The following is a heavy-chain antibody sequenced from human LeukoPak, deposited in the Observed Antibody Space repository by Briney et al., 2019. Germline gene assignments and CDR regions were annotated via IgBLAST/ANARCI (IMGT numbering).Heavy chain of an antibody. CDR2: INHSGST. J-gene: IGHJ3*02. Sequence: SETLSLTCAVYGGSFSGYYWSWIRQPPGKGLEWIGEINHSGSTNYNPSLKSRVTISVDTSKNQFSLKLSSVTAADAAVYYCAREYSSSWSDDAFDIWGQGTMVTVSS. D-gene: IGHD6-13*01. CDR1: GGSFSGYY. V-gene: IGHV4-34*01. CDR3: AREYSSSWSDDAFDI.